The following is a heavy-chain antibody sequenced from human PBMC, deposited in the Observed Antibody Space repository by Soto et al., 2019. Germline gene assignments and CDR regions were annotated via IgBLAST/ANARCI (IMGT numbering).Heavy chain of an antibody. D-gene: IGHD3-22*01. CDR2: VAYDGHTK. Sequence: QVQLVESGGGVVQPGRSLRLSCAASGFTFSTYGMHWIRQAPGKGLEWVAVVAYDGHTKFYADSVRGRFTVSRDNSKNTVYLQLDSLRAEETAVYYSGKEYVDSRYYITSDYWGKGTLVTVSS. J-gene: IGHJ4*02. CDR3: GKEYVDSRYYITSDY. CDR1: GFTFSTYG. V-gene: IGHV3-30*18.